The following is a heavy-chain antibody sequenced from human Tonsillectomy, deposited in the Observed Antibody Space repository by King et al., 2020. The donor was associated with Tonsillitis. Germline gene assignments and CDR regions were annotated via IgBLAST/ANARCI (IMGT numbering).Heavy chain of an antibody. D-gene: IGHD4-17*01. V-gene: IGHV3-23*04. CDR2: ISGVGGAK. Sequence: VQLVESGGGLIQPGGSLRLSCAASGFIFSNYGMNWVRQAPGKGLEWVSGISGVGGAKYYADSVKGRFITSRDNSKNTLYLEMNILRAEDTAVYFCSREGDYGDSYYFDYGGQGTMVTVSS. CDR3: SREGDYGDSYYFDY. J-gene: IGHJ4*02. CDR1: GFIFSNYG.